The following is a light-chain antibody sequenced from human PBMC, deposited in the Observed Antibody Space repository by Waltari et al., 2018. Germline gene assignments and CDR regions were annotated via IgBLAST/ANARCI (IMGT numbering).Light chain of an antibody. CDR3: AAWDDNLLYV. J-gene: IGLJ1*01. V-gene: IGLV1-47*01. CDR2: GNT. Sequence: QSVLTQPPSASGTPGQRVTISCSGSSSDIGDNYVYWYKQLPGTAPKLLIYGNTQRPSGVPDRFSGSNAGTSASLAISDLRSEDEADYYCAAWDDNLLYVFGTGTKVTVL. CDR1: SSDIGDNY.